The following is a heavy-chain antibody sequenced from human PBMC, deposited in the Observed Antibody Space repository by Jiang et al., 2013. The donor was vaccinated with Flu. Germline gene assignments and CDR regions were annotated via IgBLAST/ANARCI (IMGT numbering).Heavy chain of an antibody. Sequence: QTLSLTCAISGDSVSSKSAAWNWIRQSPSRGLEWLGRTYYRSKWYDDYAVSVQSRITINPDTSKNQFSLQLNSVTPEDTAIYYCARASTVLIAVAATFDYWGQGTLVTASS. CDR1: GDSVSSKSAA. D-gene: IGHD6-19*01. J-gene: IGHJ4*02. CDR2: TYYRSKWYD. CDR3: ARASTVLIAVAATFDY. V-gene: IGHV6-1*01.